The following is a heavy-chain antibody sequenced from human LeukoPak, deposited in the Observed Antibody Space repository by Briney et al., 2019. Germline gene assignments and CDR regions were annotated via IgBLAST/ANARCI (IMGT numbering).Heavy chain of an antibody. V-gene: IGHV4-59*01. CDR1: GGSFSTYY. CDR2: IYYSGST. J-gene: IGHJ4*02. Sequence: SETLSLTCTASGGSFSTYYWSWIRQPPENTLEWIGYIYYSGSTNYNPSLKSRVSMSVDTSKNQFSLDLNSVTAADTAVYYCARTEYFFDHWGQGTLVTVSS. CDR3: ARTEYFFDH. D-gene: IGHD3-10*01.